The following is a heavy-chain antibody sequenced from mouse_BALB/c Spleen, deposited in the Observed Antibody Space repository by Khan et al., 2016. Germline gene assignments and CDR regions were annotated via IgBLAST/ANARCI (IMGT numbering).Heavy chain of an antibody. J-gene: IGHJ4*01. CDR3: SKLDYYYAMDY. Sequence: EVKLEESGGGLVQPGGSMKLSCVASGFTFSNYWMNWVRQSPEKGLEWVAEIRWKANNYATHYAESVIGRITISRDDSKSSEYLQMNNERAEDTCIYYCSKLDYYYAMDYWGQGTSVTVSS. D-gene: IGHD2-13*01. CDR2: IRWKANNYAT. CDR1: GFTFSNYW. V-gene: IGHV6-6*02.